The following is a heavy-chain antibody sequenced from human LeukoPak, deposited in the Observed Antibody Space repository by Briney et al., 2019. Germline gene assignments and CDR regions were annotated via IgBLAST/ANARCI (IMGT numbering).Heavy chain of an antibody. CDR2: IYPRDGST. D-gene: IGHD2-2*01. J-gene: IGHJ5*02. V-gene: IGHV1-46*01. Sequence: ASVKVSCKASGYTFTNNYLHWVRQAPGQGLEWMGMIYPRDGSTSYAQNFQGRVTVTRDTSTTTVHMELRGLRSEDTAVYYCARNGVRYCSSTCWFDPWGQGTLVTVSS. CDR1: GYTFTNNY. CDR3: ARNGVRYCSSTCWFDP.